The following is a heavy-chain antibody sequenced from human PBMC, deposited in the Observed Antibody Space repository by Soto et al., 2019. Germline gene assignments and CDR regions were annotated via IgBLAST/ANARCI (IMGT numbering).Heavy chain of an antibody. CDR2: IIPIFGTA. CDR3: AIGYCRGGSCFYNFDY. V-gene: IGHV1-69*13. D-gene: IGHD2-15*01. CDR1: GGTFSSYA. Sequence: GASVKVSCKASGGTFSSYAISWVRQAPGQGLEWMGGIIPIFGTANYAQKFQGRVTITADESTSTAYMELSSLRSEDTAVYYCAIGYCRGGSCFYNFDYWGQGTLVTVSS. J-gene: IGHJ4*02.